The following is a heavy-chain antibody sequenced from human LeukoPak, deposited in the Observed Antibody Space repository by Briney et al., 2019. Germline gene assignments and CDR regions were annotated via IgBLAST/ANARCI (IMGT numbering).Heavy chain of an antibody. Sequence: SETLSLTCAVYGGSFSGYYWSWIRQPPGKGLEWIGEINHSGSTNYNPSLKSRVTISVDTSKNQFSLKLSSVTAADTAVYYCAGSEYSSSSGEFGGMDVWGQGTTVTVSS. D-gene: IGHD6-6*01. J-gene: IGHJ6*02. V-gene: IGHV4-34*01. CDR3: AGSEYSSSSGEFGGMDV. CDR1: GGSFSGYY. CDR2: INHSGST.